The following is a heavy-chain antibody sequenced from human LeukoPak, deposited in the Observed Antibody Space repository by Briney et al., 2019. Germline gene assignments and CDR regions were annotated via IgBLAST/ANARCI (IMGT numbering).Heavy chain of an antibody. CDR3: AKAYWFGELLP. CDR1: GFTFSSYG. D-gene: IGHD3-10*01. J-gene: IGHJ5*02. CDR2: ISYDGSNK. Sequence: PGGSLRLSCAASGFTFSSYGMHWVRQAPGKGLEWVAVISYDGSNKYYADSVKGRFTISRDNSKNTLYLQMNSLRAEDTAVYYCAKAYWFGELLPWGQGTLVTVSS. V-gene: IGHV3-30*18.